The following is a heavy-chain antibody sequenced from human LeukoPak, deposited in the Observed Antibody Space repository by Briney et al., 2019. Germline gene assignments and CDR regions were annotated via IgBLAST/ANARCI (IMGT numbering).Heavy chain of an antibody. Sequence: SETLSLTCAVYGGSFSGCYWSWIRQPPGKGLEWIGEINHSGSTNYNPSLKSRVTISVDTSKNQFSLKLSSVTAADTAVYYCARGRRRIPLWYRGSFDYWGQGTLVTVSS. CDR2: INHSGST. D-gene: IGHD5-18*01. CDR3: ARGRRRIPLWYRGSFDY. V-gene: IGHV4-34*01. J-gene: IGHJ4*02. CDR1: GGSFSGCY.